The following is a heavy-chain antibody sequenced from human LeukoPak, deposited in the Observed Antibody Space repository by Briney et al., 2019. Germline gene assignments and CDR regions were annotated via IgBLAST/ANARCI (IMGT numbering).Heavy chain of an antibody. CDR3: ARESNRGQAGTA. V-gene: IGHV4-34*01. J-gene: IGHJ5*02. CDR1: GGSLSGYY. Sequence: SETLSLTCAVYGGSLSGYYWTWVRQPPGQGLEWIGEVNYSGSTNYNPSLKSRVTISVDTSKNQFSLKLSSVTAADTAVYYCARESNRGQAGTAWGQGTLVTVSS. D-gene: IGHD6-19*01. CDR2: VNYSGST.